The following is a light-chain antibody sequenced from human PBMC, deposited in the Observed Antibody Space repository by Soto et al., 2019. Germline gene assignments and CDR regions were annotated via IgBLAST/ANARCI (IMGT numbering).Light chain of an antibody. J-gene: IGKJ2*01. CDR2: WAS. CDR3: QQYYSTPYT. CDR1: QSVFYSPSNKSY. V-gene: IGKV4-1*01. Sequence: DIVMTQSPVSLAVPLGERATIDCKSSQSVFYSPSNKSYLGWYRQKPGQPPKLLIYWASTRESGVPDRFSGSGSGTDFALTISSLQAEDVAVYYCQQYYSTPYTFGQGTKLEIK.